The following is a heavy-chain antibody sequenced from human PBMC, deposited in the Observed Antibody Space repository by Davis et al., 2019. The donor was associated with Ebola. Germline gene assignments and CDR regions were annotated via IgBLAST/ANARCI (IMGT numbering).Heavy chain of an antibody. CDR1: GFTFTSSA. Sequence: AASVKVSCKASGFTFTSSAVQWVRQARGQRLEWIGWIVVGSGNTNYAQKFQERVTITRDMSTSTAYMELSSLRSEDTAVYYCAAQSSAARFLEWDSGSYYYYGMDVWGQGTTVTVSS. CDR3: AAQSSAARFLEWDSGSYYYYGMDV. D-gene: IGHD3-3*01. CDR2: IVVGSGNT. V-gene: IGHV1-58*01. J-gene: IGHJ6*02.